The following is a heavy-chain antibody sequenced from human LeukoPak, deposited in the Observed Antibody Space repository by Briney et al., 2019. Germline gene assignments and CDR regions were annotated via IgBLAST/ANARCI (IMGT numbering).Heavy chain of an antibody. CDR1: GGSISSGSYY. D-gene: IGHD5-18*01. J-gene: IGHJ6*03. Sequence: PSETLSLTCTVSGGSISSGSYYWNWIRQPPGKGLEWIGEIKHSGIRNYNPSLKSRVTISLDTSKNQFSLKLSSVTAADTAVYYCARGLSGYSYGSSYYYYYMDVWGKGTTVTISS. CDR2: IKHSGIR. V-gene: IGHV4-39*07. CDR3: ARGLSGYSYGSSYYYYYMDV.